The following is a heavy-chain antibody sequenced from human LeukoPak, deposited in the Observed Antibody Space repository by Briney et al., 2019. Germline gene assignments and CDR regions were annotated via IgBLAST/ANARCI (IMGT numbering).Heavy chain of an antibody. D-gene: IGHD2-2*01. CDR3: ATRPGFQLLWFRLDY. Sequence: ASVKVSCKDSEYTLTELSMHWVRQAPGKGLEWMGGIHPEDGETIYAQKFQGRVTMTEDTSTDTAYMELSSLRSEDTAVYYCATRPGFQLLWFRLDYWGQGTLVTVSS. CDR1: EYTLTELS. CDR2: IHPEDGET. V-gene: IGHV1-24*01. J-gene: IGHJ4*02.